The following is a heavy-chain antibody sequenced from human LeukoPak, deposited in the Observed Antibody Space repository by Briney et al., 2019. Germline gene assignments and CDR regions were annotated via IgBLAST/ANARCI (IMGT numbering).Heavy chain of an antibody. J-gene: IGHJ4*02. V-gene: IGHV1-24*01. CDR2: FDPEDGET. Sequence: EASVKVSCKVSGYTLTELSMHWVRQAPGKGLEWMGGFDPEDGETIYAQKFQGRVTMTEDTSTDTAYMELSSLGSEDTAVYYCATAELLSFRKGYFDYWGQGTLVTVSS. CDR3: ATAELLSFRKGYFDY. CDR1: GYTLTELS. D-gene: IGHD3-10*01.